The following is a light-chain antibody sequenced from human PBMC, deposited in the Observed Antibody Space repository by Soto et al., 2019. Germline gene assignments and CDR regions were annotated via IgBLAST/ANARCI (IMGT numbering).Light chain of an antibody. Sequence: EIVMTQSPATLSVSLGERVSVSCRASQSVSSYLAWYQQKPGQAPRPLISDASTRATDIPDRFSGSGSGTDFNHNISSLQSTDLEVYYCLQYSTWPPLYTFGQGTKLEIK. CDR2: DAS. CDR1: QSVSSY. CDR3: LQYSTWPPLYT. V-gene: IGKV3-15*01. J-gene: IGKJ2*01.